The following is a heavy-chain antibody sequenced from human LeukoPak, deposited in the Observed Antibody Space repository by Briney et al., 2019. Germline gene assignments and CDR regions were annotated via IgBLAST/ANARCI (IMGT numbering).Heavy chain of an antibody. CDR2: ISYDGSNK. J-gene: IGHJ4*02. D-gene: IGHD3-10*01. Sequence: PGRSLRLSCAPSGFTFSSYAMHWVRQAPGTGLEWVAVISYDGSNKYYAESVKGRFTISRDNSKNTLYLQMNSLRAEDTAVYYCAREENLSMIRGVIITYFDYWGQGTLVTVSS. V-gene: IGHV3-30-3*01. CDR3: AREENLSMIRGVIITYFDY. CDR1: GFTFSSYA.